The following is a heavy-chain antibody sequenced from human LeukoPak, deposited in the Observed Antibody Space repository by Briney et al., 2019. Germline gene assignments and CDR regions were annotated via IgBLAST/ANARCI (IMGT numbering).Heavy chain of an antibody. J-gene: IGHJ4*02. Sequence: GGSLRLSCAASRFTFNTSWMGWVRQAPGKGLEWVSVIYSGGTTYYADSVKGRFTISRDNSKNTLYLQMNSLRAEDTAVYYCAGRYDSSGYPLHWGQGTLVTVSS. CDR2: IYSGGTT. V-gene: IGHV3-53*01. CDR3: AGRYDSSGYPLH. D-gene: IGHD3-22*01. CDR1: RFTFNTSW.